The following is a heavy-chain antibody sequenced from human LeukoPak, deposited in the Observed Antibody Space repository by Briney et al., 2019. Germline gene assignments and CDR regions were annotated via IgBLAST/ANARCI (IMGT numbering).Heavy chain of an antibody. D-gene: IGHD2-15*01. CDR2: INHSGST. J-gene: IGHJ4*02. CDR1: GGSFSGYY. CDR3: ARGRVVVAATPLDY. V-gene: IGHV4-34*01. Sequence: SETLSLTCAVYGGSFSGYYWSWIRQPPGKGLEWIGEINHSGSTNYNPSLKSRVTISVDTSKNQFSLKLSSVTAADTAVHYCARGRVVVAATPLDYWGQGTLVTVSS.